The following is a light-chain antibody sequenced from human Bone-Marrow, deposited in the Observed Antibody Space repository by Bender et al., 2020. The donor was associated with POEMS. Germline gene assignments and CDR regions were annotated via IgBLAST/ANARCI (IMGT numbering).Light chain of an antibody. CDR1: DSDIGFYNY. V-gene: IGLV2-14*03. Sequence: QSVLTQPPSVSGAPGQRVTISCTGTDSDIGFYNYVSWYQQHPGRAPKLMMFDVSDRPSGVSDRFSGSKSGNTASLTISGLQAEDEADYYCSSFTTTRNVVFGGGTKLTVL. J-gene: IGLJ2*01. CDR2: DVS. CDR3: SSFTTTRNVV.